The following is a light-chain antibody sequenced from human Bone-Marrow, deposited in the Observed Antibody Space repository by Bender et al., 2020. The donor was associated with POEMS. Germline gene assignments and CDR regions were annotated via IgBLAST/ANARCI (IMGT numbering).Light chain of an antibody. CDR3: KSYRTSNTWV. Sequence: QSALTQPASVSGSPGQSITISCTGTSSDVGGYNYVSWYQQSPGTAPKLMIYDVTNRPSGVPDRFSGSKSGNTASLTISGLQAEDEADYYCKSYRTSNTWVFGGGTKLTVL. CDR2: DVT. CDR1: SSDVGGYNY. V-gene: IGLV2-18*02. J-gene: IGLJ3*02.